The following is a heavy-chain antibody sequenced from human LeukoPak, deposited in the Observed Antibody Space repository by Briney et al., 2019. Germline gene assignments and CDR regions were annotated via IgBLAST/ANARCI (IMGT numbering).Heavy chain of an antibody. CDR1: GFTFSSCA. V-gene: IGHV3-30-3*01. Sequence: GGSLRLSCAASGFTFSSCAMHWVRQAPGKGLEWVAVISYDGSNKYYADSVKGRFTISRDNSKNTLYLQMNSLRAEDTAVYYCARELAVAFDYWGQGTLVTVSS. CDR3: ARELAVAFDY. J-gene: IGHJ4*02. D-gene: IGHD6-19*01. CDR2: ISYDGSNK.